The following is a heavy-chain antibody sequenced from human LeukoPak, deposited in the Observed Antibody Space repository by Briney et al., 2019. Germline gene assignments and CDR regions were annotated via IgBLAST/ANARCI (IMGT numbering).Heavy chain of an antibody. V-gene: IGHV1-18*01. J-gene: IGHJ3*01. Sequence: ASVRVSYRTSGYTFTIYGINWVRQAPGQSLEWMGWISTYNGNTNFAQKYQGRVTLTTDTSTTTAYMELRILRSDDTAMYYCTRYRVSDDAFDVWGQGTMVTVSS. CDR1: GYTFTIYG. CDR3: TRYRVSDDAFDV. CDR2: ISTYNGNT. D-gene: IGHD2-8*01.